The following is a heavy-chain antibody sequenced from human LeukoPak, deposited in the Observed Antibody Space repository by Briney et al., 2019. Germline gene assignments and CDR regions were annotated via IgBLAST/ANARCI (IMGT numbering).Heavy chain of an antibody. V-gene: IGHV1-2*02. Sequence: ASVTVSFKASGYTFTGYYMHWVRQAPGQGLEWIGWINPNSGGTNYAQKFQGRVTMTRDTSISTAYMELSRLRSDDTAVYYCARGYSSGWYNWFDPWGQGTLVTVSS. CDR1: GYTFTGYY. CDR3: ARGYSSGWYNWFDP. D-gene: IGHD6-19*01. J-gene: IGHJ5*02. CDR2: INPNSGGT.